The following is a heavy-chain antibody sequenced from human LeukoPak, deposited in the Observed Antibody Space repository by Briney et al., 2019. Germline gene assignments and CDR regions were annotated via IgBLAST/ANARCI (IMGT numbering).Heavy chain of an antibody. CDR3: ARSIGPAAEDC. CDR1: AYTFTSYY. V-gene: IGHV1-46*01. D-gene: IGHD6-13*01. CDR2: INPSGGST. J-gene: IGHJ4*02. Sequence: GASVKVSCKASAYTFTSYYMHWVRQAPGQGLEWMGIINPSGGSTSYAQEFQGRVTMARDTSISTGYMELSRLTSDDTALYYCARSIGPAAEDCWGQGTLVTVPS.